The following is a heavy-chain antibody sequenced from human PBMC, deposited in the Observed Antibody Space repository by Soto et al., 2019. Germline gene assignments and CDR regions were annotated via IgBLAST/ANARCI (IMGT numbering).Heavy chain of an antibody. D-gene: IGHD3-22*01. CDR1: GGSISSYY. Sequence: PSAPLSLTCTVSGGSISSYYWSWIRQPPGKGLEWIGDIYYSGSTNYNPSLKSRVTISVDTSKNQFSLKLSSVTAADTAVYYCARFGYYYDSSGSEGNWFDPWGQGTLVTVSS. CDR2: IYYSGST. CDR3: ARFGYYYDSSGSEGNWFDP. V-gene: IGHV4-59*01. J-gene: IGHJ5*02.